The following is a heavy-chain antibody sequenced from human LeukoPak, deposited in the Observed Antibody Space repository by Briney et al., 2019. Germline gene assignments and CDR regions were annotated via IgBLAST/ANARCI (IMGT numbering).Heavy chain of an antibody. D-gene: IGHD3-22*01. CDR2: IRSKANSYAT. V-gene: IGHV3-73*01. CDR1: GFTFSGSA. CDR3: RIGSYRSITMIVVGTLDTYYYYMDV. Sequence: GGSLRLSCAASGFTFSGSAMHWVRQASGKGLEWVGRIRSKANSYATAYAASVKGRFTISRDDSKNTAYLQMNSLKTEDTAVYYCRIGSYRSITMIVVGTLDTYYYYMDVWGKGTTVTVSS. J-gene: IGHJ6*03.